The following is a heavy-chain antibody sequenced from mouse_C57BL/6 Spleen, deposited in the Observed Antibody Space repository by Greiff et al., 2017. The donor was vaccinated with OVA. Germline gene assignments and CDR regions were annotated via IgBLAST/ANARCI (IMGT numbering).Heavy chain of an antibody. Sequence: QVQLQQSGAELVRPGASVKLSCKASGYNFTEYTIHWVKQRPGQGLEWIGWVYPGNGDTKYDSKFQGKATITADKSSSTAYMELSRLTSEDSAVYFCARYEGGDRWFDYWGPGTLVTVSA. CDR1: GYNFTEYT. J-gene: IGHJ3*01. CDR2: VYPGNGDT. V-gene: IGHV1-62-2*01. CDR3: ARYEGGDRWFDY.